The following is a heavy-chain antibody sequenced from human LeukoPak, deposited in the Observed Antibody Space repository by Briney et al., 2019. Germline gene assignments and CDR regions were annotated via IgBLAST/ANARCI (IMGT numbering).Heavy chain of an antibody. J-gene: IGHJ4*02. CDR2: INHSGST. V-gene: IGHV4-34*01. CDR1: GGSFSGYY. Sequence: SETLSLTCAVYGGSFSGYYWSWIRQPPGKGLEWIGEINHSGSTNYNPSLKSRVTISVDTSKNQFSLKLNSVTAADTAVYYCARSKAADFDYWGQGTLVTVSS. CDR3: ARSKAADFDY.